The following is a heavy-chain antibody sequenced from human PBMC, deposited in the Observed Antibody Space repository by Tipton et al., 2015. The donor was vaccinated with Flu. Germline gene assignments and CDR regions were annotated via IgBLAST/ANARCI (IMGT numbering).Heavy chain of an antibody. J-gene: IGHJ4*02. CDR1: GYSFTNYW. V-gene: IGHV5-51*03. Sequence: QLVQSGAEVKKPGESLKISCQDSGYSFTNYWLGWVRQMPGKGLEWMGIIHPDDSDTRYSPSFQGQVTISADKSISTAYLQWSSLKASDTAIYYCATSGGNWNYIQWGQGTLVTVSS. CDR3: ATSGGNWNYIQ. CDR2: IHPDDSDT. D-gene: IGHD1-7*01.